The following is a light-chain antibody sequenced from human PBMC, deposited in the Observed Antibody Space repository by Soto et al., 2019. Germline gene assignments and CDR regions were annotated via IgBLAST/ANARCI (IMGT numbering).Light chain of an antibody. CDR2: KIS. CDR3: MQATHFPRT. J-gene: IGKJ1*01. CDR1: QSLVHENGNTY. V-gene: IGKV2-24*01. Sequence: DIVLTQTPLSSPVTLGQPASISYSSSQSLVHENGNTYLSWLHLRPGQPPRLLIYKISNRFSVVPDRLSGSGAVTDFTLEISRVEAGDVVLYYGMQATHFPRTFGQGTRV.